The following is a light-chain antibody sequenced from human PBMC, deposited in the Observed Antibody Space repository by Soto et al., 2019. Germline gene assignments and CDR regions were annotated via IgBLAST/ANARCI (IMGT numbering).Light chain of an antibody. Sequence: EIVMTQSQATLSVYPGERATLSCRASQRVSKALAWYQQQPGQDHRLLIYGASTSATGIPARFSGSGSGTEFTLSISIMQSEEFAVYYCQQDNNLPLNFGGGTQVDVK. CDR1: QRVSKA. CDR2: GAS. CDR3: QQDNNLPLN. V-gene: IGKV3-15*01. J-gene: IGKJ4*01.